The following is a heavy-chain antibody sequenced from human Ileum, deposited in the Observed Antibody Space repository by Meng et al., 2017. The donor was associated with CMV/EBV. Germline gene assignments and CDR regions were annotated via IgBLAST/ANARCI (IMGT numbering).Heavy chain of an antibody. V-gene: IGHV4-4*07. CDR2: ICGTGTI. D-gene: IGHD3-10*01. Sequence: HGHPQESGPGLVRTSGTLSLLCTVSVGYISTFCWNWFRQSAGTRMEWIGRICGTGTIQYNTFFKSRLTLSLDTSKSQFNLRLPSVTAADTAVYLCARRVREVRERSWENWLIPWGQGILVTVSS. CDR3: ARRVREVRERSWENWLIP. CDR1: VGYISTFC. J-gene: IGHJ5*02.